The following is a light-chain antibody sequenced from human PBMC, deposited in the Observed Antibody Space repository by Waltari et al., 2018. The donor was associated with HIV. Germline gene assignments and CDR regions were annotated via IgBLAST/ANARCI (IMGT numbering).Light chain of an antibody. CDR2: LNSDGSH. V-gene: IGLV4-69*01. J-gene: IGLJ3*02. CDR3: QTWGTGIRV. Sequence: QVVLTQSPSASASLGASVKLTCTLSSGHSNYAIAWHQLQPGKGPRYLMKLNSDGSHTKGDGIPDCFSGSSSGAERYLTISSLQSEDEADYYCQTWGTGIRVFGGGTKLTVL. CDR1: SGHSNYA.